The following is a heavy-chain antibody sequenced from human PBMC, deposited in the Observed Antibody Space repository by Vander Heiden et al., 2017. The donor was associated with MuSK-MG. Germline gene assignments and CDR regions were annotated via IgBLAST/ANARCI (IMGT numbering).Heavy chain of an antibody. CDR2: IIPILGIA. V-gene: IGHV1-69*04. J-gene: IGHJ5*02. CDR3: ASIWGITLWFGDSHEGWFDP. Sequence: QVQLVQSGAEVKKPGSSVKVSCKASGGTFSSYAISWVRQAPGQGLEWMGGIIPILGIANYAQKFQGRVTITADESTSTAYMELSSLRSEDTAVYYCASIWGITLWFGDSHEGWFDPWGQGTLVTVSS. CDR1: GGTFSSYA. D-gene: IGHD3-10*01.